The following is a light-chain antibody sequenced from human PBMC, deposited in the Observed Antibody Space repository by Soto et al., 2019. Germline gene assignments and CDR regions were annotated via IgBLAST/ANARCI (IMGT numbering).Light chain of an antibody. CDR2: GAS. CDR1: QTLSSSY. J-gene: IGKJ2*01. V-gene: IGKV3-20*01. Sequence: EVVLTQSPGTLSLSPGQRATLSCRASQTLSSSYLAWYQRKPGQAPRLLIYGASSRATGIPDRFSGSGSGTVFTLTISRLEPEDFAVYYCHQYANSPYTFGQGTKLEI. CDR3: HQYANSPYT.